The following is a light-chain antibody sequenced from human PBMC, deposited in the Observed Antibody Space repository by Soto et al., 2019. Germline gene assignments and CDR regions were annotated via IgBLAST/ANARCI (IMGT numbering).Light chain of an antibody. J-gene: IGKJ5*01. Sequence: DIQMTQSPSTLSASVGDRVTITCRASQSISSWLAWYQQKPGKAPKLLIYDASSLESEVPSRFSGSGSGTDFTLTISRLEPEDSAVYYCQQRNIWPPVTFGQGTRLEIK. V-gene: IGKV1-5*01. CDR3: QQRNIWPPVT. CDR2: DAS. CDR1: QSISSW.